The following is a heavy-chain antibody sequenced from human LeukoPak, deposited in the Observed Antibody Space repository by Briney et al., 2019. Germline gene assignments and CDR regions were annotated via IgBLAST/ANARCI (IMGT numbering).Heavy chain of an antibody. CDR1: GFTFSSYW. CDR2: ISYDANNK. CDR3: ARSVADYGDNGDAFDI. J-gene: IGHJ3*02. V-gene: IGHV3-30-3*01. Sequence: GGSLRLSCAASGFTFSSYWMNWARQAPGKGLEWVAVISYDANNKDFADSVKGRFTISRDNSKNTLYLQMNSLRVEDTAVYYCARSVADYGDNGDAFDIWGQGTMVTVSS. D-gene: IGHD4-17*01.